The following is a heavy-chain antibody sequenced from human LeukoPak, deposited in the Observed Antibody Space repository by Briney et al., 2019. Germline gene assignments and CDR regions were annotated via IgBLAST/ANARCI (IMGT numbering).Heavy chain of an antibody. CDR2: IYPRNSAT. CDR1: GYTFTNYW. V-gene: IGHV5-51*01. J-gene: IGHJ4*02. CDR3: AIPAGASTVGGLDY. Sequence: GESLKISCKGSGYTFTNYWIGWVRQMPGKGLEWMGIIYPRNSATRYGPSFQGRVTISADKSIGTAYLEWSSLKASDSAMYYCAIPAGASTVGGLDYWGQGTLVTVSS. D-gene: IGHD1-14*01.